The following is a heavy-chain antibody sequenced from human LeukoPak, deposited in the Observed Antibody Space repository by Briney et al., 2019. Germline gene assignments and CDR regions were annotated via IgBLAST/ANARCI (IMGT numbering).Heavy chain of an antibody. Sequence: ASVKVSCKAPGYTFTGYYMHWVRQAPGQGLEWMGWINPNSGGTNYAQKFQGRVTMTRDTSISTAYMELSRLRSDDTAVYYCASPGDYCSGGSCYSDWGQGTLVTVSS. CDR1: GYTFTGYY. J-gene: IGHJ4*02. D-gene: IGHD2-15*01. V-gene: IGHV1-2*02. CDR2: INPNSGGT. CDR3: ASPGDYCSGGSCYSD.